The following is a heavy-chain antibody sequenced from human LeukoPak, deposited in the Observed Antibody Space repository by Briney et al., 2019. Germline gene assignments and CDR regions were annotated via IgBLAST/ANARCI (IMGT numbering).Heavy chain of an antibody. CDR3: ARAPYYGSTIYYYYMDV. V-gene: IGHV1-8*01. J-gene: IGHJ6*03. CDR2: MNPNSGNT. CDR1: GYTFTSYD. Sequence: ASVKVSCKASGYTFTSYDINWVRQATGQGLEWMGWMNPNSGNTGYAQKFQGRVTMIRNTSISTAYMELSSLRSEDTAVYYCARAPYYGSTIYYYYMDVWGKGTTVTVSS. D-gene: IGHD3-10*01.